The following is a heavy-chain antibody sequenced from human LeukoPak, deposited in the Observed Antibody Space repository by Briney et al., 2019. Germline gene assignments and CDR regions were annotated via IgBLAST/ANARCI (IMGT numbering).Heavy chain of an antibody. CDR1: GFTFSIFG. J-gene: IGHJ4*02. CDR3: ARDGVVVVAATPAGGGFDY. Sequence: PGRSLRLSCAASGFTFSIFGMHWVRQAPGKGLEWVAIISSDGTNKDHADSVKGRFTISRDNSKNTLYLQMNSLRAEDTAVYYCARDGVVVVAATPAGGGFDYWGQGTLVTVSS. CDR2: ISSDGTNK. V-gene: IGHV3-30*03. D-gene: IGHD2-15*01.